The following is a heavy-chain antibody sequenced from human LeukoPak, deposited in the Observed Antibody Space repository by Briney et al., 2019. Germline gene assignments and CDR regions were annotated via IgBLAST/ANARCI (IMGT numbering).Heavy chain of an antibody. J-gene: IGHJ4*02. CDR3: AKGNPYDSSGYYY. CDR2: ISGDGGST. Sequence: GGPLRLSCAASGFTFDDYAMHWVRQAPGKGLEWASLISGDGGSTYYADSVKGRFTISRDNSKNSLYLQMNSLRTEDTALHYCAKGNPYDSSGYYYWGQGTLVTVSS. V-gene: IGHV3-43*02. CDR1: GFTFDDYA. D-gene: IGHD3-22*01.